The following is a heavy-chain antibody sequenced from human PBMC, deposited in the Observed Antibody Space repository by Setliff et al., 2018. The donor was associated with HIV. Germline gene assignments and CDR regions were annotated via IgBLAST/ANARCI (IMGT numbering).Heavy chain of an antibody. J-gene: IGHJ3*01. Sequence: SDTLSLTCTVSGDSIGYCYWSWIRQPAGRGLEWMGRIHTSGSTNYNPSLTSRVTLSVNTSKNQFFLKLTSLSAADTAVYYCARDRIEVVVDGPHDVFDVWGRGTTVTVSS. CDR3: ARDRIEVVVDGPHDVFDV. CDR2: IHTSGST. CDR1: GDSIGYCY. D-gene: IGHD2-15*01. V-gene: IGHV4-4*07.